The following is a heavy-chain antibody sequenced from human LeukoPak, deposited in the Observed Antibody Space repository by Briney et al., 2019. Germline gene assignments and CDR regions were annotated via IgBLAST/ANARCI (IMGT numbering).Heavy chain of an antibody. CDR2: INPNSGGT. CDR3: ATRIAVAGTQGY. D-gene: IGHD6-19*01. V-gene: IGHV1-2*02. CDR1: GYTFTGYY. J-gene: IGHJ4*02. Sequence: ASVKVSCKASGYTFTGYYMYWVRQAPGQGLEWMGWINPNSGGTNYAQKFQGRVTMTRDTSISTAYMELSRLRSDDTAVYYCATRIAVAGTQGYWGQGTLVTVSS.